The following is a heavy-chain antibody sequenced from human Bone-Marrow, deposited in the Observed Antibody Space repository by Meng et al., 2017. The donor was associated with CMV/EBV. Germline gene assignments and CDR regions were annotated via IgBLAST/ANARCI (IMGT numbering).Heavy chain of an antibody. Sequence: GGSLRLSCAASGFTFSSYSINWVRQAPGKGLEWVSSITSTSSYIYYADSVKGRFTISRDNAKNSLYLQINSLRAEDTAVYYCARDGAGGAPDYWGQGTLVTVSS. CDR1: GFTFSSYS. CDR3: ARDGAGGAPDY. V-gene: IGHV3-21*01. D-gene: IGHD1-26*01. J-gene: IGHJ4*02. CDR2: ITSTSSYI.